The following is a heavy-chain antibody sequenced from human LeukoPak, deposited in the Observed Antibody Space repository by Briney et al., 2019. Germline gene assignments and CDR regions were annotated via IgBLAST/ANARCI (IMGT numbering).Heavy chain of an antibody. CDR2: IYYSGST. V-gene: IGHV4-34*01. CDR1: GGSFSGYY. D-gene: IGHD4-17*01. Sequence: SETLSLTCAVYGGSFSGYYWSWIRQPPGKGLEWIGSIYYSGSTYYNPSLKSRVTISVDTSKNQFSLKLNSVTAADTGLYYCARHLPVTPFDYWGQGTLVTVSS. J-gene: IGHJ4*02. CDR3: ARHLPVTPFDY.